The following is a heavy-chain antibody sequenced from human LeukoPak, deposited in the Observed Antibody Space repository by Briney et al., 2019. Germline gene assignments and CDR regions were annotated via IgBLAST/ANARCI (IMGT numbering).Heavy chain of an antibody. V-gene: IGHV3-48*03. D-gene: IGHD3-10*02. CDR2: ISSSGSTI. J-gene: IGHJ6*04. CDR1: GFTFSTYE. CDR3: AELGITMIGGV. Sequence: GGSLRLSCAASGFTFSTYEMNWVRQAPGKGLEWVSYISSSGSTIYYADSVKGRFTISRDNAKSSLYLQMNSLRAEDTAVYYCAELGITMIGGVWGKGTTVTISS.